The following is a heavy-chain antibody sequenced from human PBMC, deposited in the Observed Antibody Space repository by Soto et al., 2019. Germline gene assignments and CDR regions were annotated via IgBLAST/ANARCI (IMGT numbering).Heavy chain of an antibody. CDR3: ARELVLRYFDWSPSYSWFDP. J-gene: IGHJ5*02. Sequence: LRLSCAASGFTFSSYAMHWVRQAPGKGLESVAVISYDGSNKYYADSVKGRFTISRDNSKNTLYLQMSGLRADDTAVYYCARELVLRYFDWSPSYSWFDPWGQGTLVTVYS. V-gene: IGHV3-30-3*01. D-gene: IGHD3-9*01. CDR1: GFTFSSYA. CDR2: ISYDGSNK.